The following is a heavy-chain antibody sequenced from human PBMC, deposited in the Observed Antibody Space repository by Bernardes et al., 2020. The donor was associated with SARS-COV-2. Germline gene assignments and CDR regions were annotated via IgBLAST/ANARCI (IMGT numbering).Heavy chain of an antibody. D-gene: IGHD3-10*01. J-gene: IGHJ5*02. V-gene: IGHV4-59*12. CDR2: IYYSGIT. CDR1: GGSISSYY. Sequence: SETLSLTCIVSGGSISSYYWSWVRQPPGQGLEWIGNIYYSGITSYNLSLKSRVTITVDTSENHFSLKLTSMTAADTAVYYCAKGGGRFSWFDPWGRGTLVTVSS. CDR3: AKGGGRFSWFDP.